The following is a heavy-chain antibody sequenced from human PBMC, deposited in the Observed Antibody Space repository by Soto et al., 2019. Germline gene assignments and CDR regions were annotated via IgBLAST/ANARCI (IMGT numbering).Heavy chain of an antibody. CDR3: AKGLATFYYYGMDV. J-gene: IGHJ6*02. Sequence: GGSLRLSCAASGFTFSSYAMNWVRQAPGKGLEWVSSISGSGGSTYFADSVKGRFTISRDISKSTPYLQMNRLRAEDTALYYCAKGLATFYYYGMDVWGQGTTVTVSS. CDR1: GFTFSSYA. D-gene: IGHD3-9*01. CDR2: ISGSGGST. V-gene: IGHV3-23*01.